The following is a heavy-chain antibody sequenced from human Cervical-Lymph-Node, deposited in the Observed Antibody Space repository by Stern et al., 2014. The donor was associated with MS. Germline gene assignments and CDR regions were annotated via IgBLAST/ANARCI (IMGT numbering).Heavy chain of an antibody. CDR1: GYTFTDFY. J-gene: IGHJ4*02. D-gene: IGHD6-19*01. V-gene: IGHV1-2*04. Sequence: VQLVQSGAEMKKPGASVKVSCKASGYTFTDFYMHWVRQAPGQGLEWLGWINPNSGGTNYAQKFQGWVTMTRDTSISTAYMELSRLRSDDTAVYYCARGVEYTSGWDLGYWGQGTLVTVSS. CDR2: INPNSGGT. CDR3: ARGVEYTSGWDLGY.